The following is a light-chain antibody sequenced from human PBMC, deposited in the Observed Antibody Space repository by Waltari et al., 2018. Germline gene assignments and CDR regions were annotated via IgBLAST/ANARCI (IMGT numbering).Light chain of an antibody. CDR2: GAS. CDR3: QQYNDWPPWT. V-gene: IGKV3-15*01. Sequence: EIVMTQSPATLSVSPGERATLSCRASQSVSSNLAWYQRKPGQAPRLLIHGASSRATGIPARFSGSGSGTEFTLTISSLQSEDFAVYYCQQYNDWPPWTFGQGTKVEI. CDR1: QSVSSN. J-gene: IGKJ1*01.